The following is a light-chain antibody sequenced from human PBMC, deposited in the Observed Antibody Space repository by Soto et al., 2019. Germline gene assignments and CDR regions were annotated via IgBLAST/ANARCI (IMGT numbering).Light chain of an antibody. V-gene: IGKV1-39*01. CDR2: SIS. CDR1: QDISTY. Sequence: DIQLTQSPSSLSASVGDRVTMTCRASQDISTYLNWYHQSPGKAPKLLISSISRLQGGVPSRFSGSGSVTDFTLTINSLQPTDLGTYFCQQSYGIPYTFGQGTKLEI. J-gene: IGKJ2*01. CDR3: QQSYGIPYT.